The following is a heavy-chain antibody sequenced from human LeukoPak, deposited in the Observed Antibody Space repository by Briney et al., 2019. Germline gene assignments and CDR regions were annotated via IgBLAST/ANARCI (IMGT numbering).Heavy chain of an antibody. V-gene: IGHV4-59*08. Sequence: TSETLSLTCTVSAGSISNYYWSWIRQPPGKGLEWIGYIYYSGSTNYNPSLKSRVTISVDTSKNHFSLKLSTVTAADTAVYYCARRSFSYYTMDVWGQGTTVTVSS. J-gene: IGHJ6*02. CDR1: AGSISNYY. CDR3: ARRSFSYYTMDV. CDR2: IYYSGST.